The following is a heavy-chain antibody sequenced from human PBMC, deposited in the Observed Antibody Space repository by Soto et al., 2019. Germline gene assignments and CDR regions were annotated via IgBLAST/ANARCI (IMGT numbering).Heavy chain of an antibody. CDR3: ANATRGQCIGAHCYAFDF. D-gene: IGHD2-15*01. J-gene: IGHJ4*02. CDR2: VIGTGIDT. CDR1: GFTFTNYD. V-gene: IGHV3-23*01. Sequence: EVQLLESGGGLVQPGGSLRLSCAASGFTFTNYDMNWVRHSPGKGLEWVASVIGTGIDTYYADSVKGRFTISRDNSRNTMYLEMNRLRSDDTAMYPCANATRGQCIGAHCYAFDFWGQGILVTVS.